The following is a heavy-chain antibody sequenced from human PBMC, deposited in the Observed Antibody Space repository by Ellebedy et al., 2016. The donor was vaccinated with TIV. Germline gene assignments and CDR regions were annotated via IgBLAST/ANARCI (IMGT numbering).Heavy chain of an antibody. Sequence: AASVKVSCKTSGYTFTDYYIHWVRQAPGQGLEWMAWINPNSGGTNYAQKFQGRVTVTRDTSTSPAFLELSRLRSDDTAVYYCAGDVASIAKVSNWFDPWGQGTLVTVSS. J-gene: IGHJ5*02. CDR3: AGDVASIAKVSNWFDP. V-gene: IGHV1-2*02. D-gene: IGHD6-6*01. CDR2: INPNSGGT. CDR1: GYTFTDYY.